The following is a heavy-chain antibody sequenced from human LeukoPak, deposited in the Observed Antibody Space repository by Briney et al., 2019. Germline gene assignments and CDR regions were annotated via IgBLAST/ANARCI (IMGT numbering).Heavy chain of an antibody. Sequence: PSETLSLTCTVSDSSISSGAYYWSWIRQHPGKGLEWIGYIYYIGSTNYSPSLKSRATISVDTSKNQFSLKLSSVTAADTAVYYCASKSSDHGELRFDYWGQGALVTVSS. CDR1: DSSISSGAYY. CDR3: ASKSSDHGELRFDY. V-gene: IGHV4-61*08. J-gene: IGHJ4*02. D-gene: IGHD4-17*01. CDR2: IYYIGST.